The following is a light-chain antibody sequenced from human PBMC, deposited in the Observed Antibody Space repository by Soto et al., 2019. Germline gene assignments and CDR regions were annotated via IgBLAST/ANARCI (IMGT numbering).Light chain of an antibody. CDR1: QSFSTSY. CDR2: GAS. V-gene: IGKV3-20*01. J-gene: IGKJ4*01. CDR3: QQYGSVPLT. Sequence: EIVLTQSPGTLSLSPGERATLSCRASQSFSTSYLAWYQQKPGQAPRLLIYGASSRATGIPDRFSGSGSGADFTLTISRLEPEDFAVYYCQQYGSVPLTFGGGTKVEIK.